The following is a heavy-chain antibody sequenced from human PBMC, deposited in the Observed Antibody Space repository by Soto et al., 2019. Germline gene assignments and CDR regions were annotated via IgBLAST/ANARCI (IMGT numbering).Heavy chain of an antibody. CDR3: ARHGGIVVVPDAIYYYYYMDV. J-gene: IGHJ6*03. CDR1: GGSISSSSYY. V-gene: IGHV4-39*01. CDR2: IYYSGST. Sequence: SETLSLTCTVAGGSISSSSYYWGWIRQPPGKGLEWIGSIYYSGSTYYNPSLKSRVTISVDTSKNQFSLKLSSVTAADTAVYYCARHGGIVVVPDAIYYYYYMDVSGKGTTVTAP. D-gene: IGHD2-2*01.